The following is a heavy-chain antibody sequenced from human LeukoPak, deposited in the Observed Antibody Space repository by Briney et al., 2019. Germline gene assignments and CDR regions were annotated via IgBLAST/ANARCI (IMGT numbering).Heavy chain of an antibody. J-gene: IGHJ4*02. D-gene: IGHD4-17*01. CDR2: IYSGGST. CDR3: ARVDYGDYSFDY. V-gene: IGHV3-66*01. Sequence: PGGSLRLSCAASGFAVSSNYMSWVRQAPGKGLEWVSVIYSGGSTYYADSVKGRFTISRDNSKNTLYLQMNSLRAEDTAVYYCARVDYGDYSFDYWGQGTLVTVSS. CDR1: GFAVSSNY.